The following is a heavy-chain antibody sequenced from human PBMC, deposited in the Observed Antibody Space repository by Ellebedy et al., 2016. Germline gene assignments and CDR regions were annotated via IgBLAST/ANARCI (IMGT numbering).Heavy chain of an antibody. V-gene: IGHV3-7*01. D-gene: IGHD6-13*01. Sequence: GGSLRLSXAASGFTFSDYYMSWVRQAPGKGLEWVANIKQDGSEKYYVDSVKGRFTISRDNAKNSLYLQMNSLRAEDTAVYYCARDRPGIAAAGTGYGMDVWGQGTTVTVSS. CDR2: IKQDGSEK. CDR1: GFTFSDYY. CDR3: ARDRPGIAAAGTGYGMDV. J-gene: IGHJ6*02.